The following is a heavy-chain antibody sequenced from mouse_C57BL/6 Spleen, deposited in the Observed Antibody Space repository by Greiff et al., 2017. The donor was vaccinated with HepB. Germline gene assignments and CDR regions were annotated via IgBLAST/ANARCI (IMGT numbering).Heavy chain of an antibody. CDR2: IDPSDSYT. J-gene: IGHJ3*01. D-gene: IGHD2-5*01. CDR3: ARKGSNYVWFAY. V-gene: IGHV1-69*01. Sequence: QVQLKQPGAELVMPGASVKLSCKASGYTFTSYWMHWVKQRPGQGLEWIGEIDPSDSYTNYNQKFKGKSTLTVDKSSSTAYMQLSSLTSEDSAVYYCARKGSNYVWFAYWGQGTLVTVSA. CDR1: GYTFTSYW.